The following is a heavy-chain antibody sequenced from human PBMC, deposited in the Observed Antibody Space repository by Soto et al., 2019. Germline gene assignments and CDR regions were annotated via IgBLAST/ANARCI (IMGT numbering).Heavy chain of an antibody. J-gene: IGHJ3*02. CDR1: GDSVSSNSVA. D-gene: IGHD3-3*01. V-gene: IGHV6-1*01. Sequence: QVPLQQSGPGLVKPSQTLSLTCAISGDSVSSNSVAWNWIRQSPSRGLEWLVRTYYRSKWYNDYGVTVKGRITIHPDTSKNQFYLQLNSVTPEDTAVYYCARGRFNAFGIWGQGTMVTVSS. CDR2: TYYRSKWYN. CDR3: ARGRFNAFGI.